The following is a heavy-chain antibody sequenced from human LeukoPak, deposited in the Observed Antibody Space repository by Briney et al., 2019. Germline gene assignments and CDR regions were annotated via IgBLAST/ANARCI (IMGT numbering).Heavy chain of an antibody. CDR2: ISGSGGST. V-gene: IGHV3-23*01. Sequence: GGSLRLSCAASGFTFSSYSMSWVRQAPGKGLEWVSAISGSGGSTYYADSVKGRFTISRDNSKNTLYLQMNSLRAEDTAVYYCAKDQAVDYGSGFDYWGQGTLVTVSS. D-gene: IGHD3-10*01. J-gene: IGHJ4*02. CDR1: GFTFSSYS. CDR3: AKDQAVDYGSGFDY.